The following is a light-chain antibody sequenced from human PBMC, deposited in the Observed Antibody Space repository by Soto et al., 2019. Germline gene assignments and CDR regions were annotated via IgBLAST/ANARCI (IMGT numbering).Light chain of an antibody. Sequence: AIRMTQSPSSFSASTGDRVTITCRASQGISSYLAWYQQKPGKAPKLLIYDASSLKSGVPSRFSGSGSGTEFTLTISSLQPDDFATYYCQHYNSYPITFGQGTRLEIK. V-gene: IGKV1-8*01. CDR3: QHYNSYPIT. CDR2: DAS. CDR1: QGISSY. J-gene: IGKJ5*01.